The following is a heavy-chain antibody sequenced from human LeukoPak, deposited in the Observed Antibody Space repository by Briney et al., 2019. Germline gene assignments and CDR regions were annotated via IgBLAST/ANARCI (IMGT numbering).Heavy chain of an antibody. Sequence: SETLSLTCAVYGGSFSGYHWTWIRQSPGKGLEWIGDINPSGSTYYNPSLKSRLTISADTSKNQFSLKLRSVTAADTAVYYCARGRHDITMIVVVMTSVSYYLDVWGKGTTVTVS. CDR1: GGSFSGYH. J-gene: IGHJ6*03. V-gene: IGHV4-34*01. CDR3: ARGRHDITMIVVVMTSVSYYLDV. CDR2: INPSGST. D-gene: IGHD3-22*01.